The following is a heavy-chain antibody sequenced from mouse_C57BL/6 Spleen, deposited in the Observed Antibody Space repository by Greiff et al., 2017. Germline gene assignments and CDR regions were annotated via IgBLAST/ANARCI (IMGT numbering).Heavy chain of an antibody. CDR3: ASPGTRFAY. Sequence: QVKLQQSGAELMKPGASVKLSCKATGYTFTGYWIEWVKQRPGHGLEWIGEILPGSGSTNYNEKFKGKATFTAYTSSNTAYMQLSSLTTEDSAIYYCASPGTRFAYWGQGTLVTVSA. D-gene: IGHD4-1*01. V-gene: IGHV1-9*01. CDR2: ILPGSGST. J-gene: IGHJ3*01. CDR1: GYTFTGYW.